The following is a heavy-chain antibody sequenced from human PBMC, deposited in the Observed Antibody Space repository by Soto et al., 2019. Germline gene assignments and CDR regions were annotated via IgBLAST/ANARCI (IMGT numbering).Heavy chain of an antibody. CDR1: GFTFSSYA. CDR2: ISGSGGST. V-gene: IGHV3-23*01. J-gene: IGHJ4*02. D-gene: IGHD6-13*01. CDR3: AKATRGGAATLIRDY. Sequence: GGSLRLSCAASGFTFSSYAMSWVRQAPGKGLEWVSAISGSGGSTYYADSVKGRFTISRDNSKNTLYLQMNSLRADDTAVYYCAKATRGGAATLIRDYWGQGTLVTAPQ.